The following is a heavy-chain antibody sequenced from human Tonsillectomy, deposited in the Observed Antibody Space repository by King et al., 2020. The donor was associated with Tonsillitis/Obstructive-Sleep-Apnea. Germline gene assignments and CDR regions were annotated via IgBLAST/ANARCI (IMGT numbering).Heavy chain of an antibody. D-gene: IGHD2-2*02. J-gene: IGHJ4*02. CDR1: GGSFSGYY. V-gene: IGHV4-34*01. CDR2: INHSGST. CDR3: ARGEVVVLPAAINYFDY. Sequence: VQLQQWGAGLLKPSETLSLTCAVYGGSFSGYYWSWIRQPPGKGLEWIGEINHSGSTNYNPSLKSRVTISVDTSKNQFSLKLSSVTAADTAVYYCARGEVVVLPAAINYFDYWGQGTLVTVSS.